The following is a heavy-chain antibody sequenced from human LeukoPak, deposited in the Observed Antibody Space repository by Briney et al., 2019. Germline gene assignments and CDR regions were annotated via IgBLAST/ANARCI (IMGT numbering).Heavy chain of an antibody. CDR2: IYSGGST. J-gene: IGHJ4*02. Sequence: GGSLRLSCAASGFTVSSKYMSWVRQAPGKGLEWISVIYSGGSTYYADSVKGRFTISRDNSKNTLYLQMNSLRADDTAVYYCARERDTSGYYLRYLGQGTQVTVSS. CDR3: ARERDTSGYYLRY. CDR1: GFTVSSKY. D-gene: IGHD3-22*01. V-gene: IGHV3-53*01.